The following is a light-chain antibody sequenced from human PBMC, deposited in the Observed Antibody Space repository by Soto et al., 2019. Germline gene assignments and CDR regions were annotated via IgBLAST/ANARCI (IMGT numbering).Light chain of an antibody. V-gene: IGKV1-5*03. CDR3: QQYNSSPLT. Sequence: DIQMTQSPSTLYASVGDRVTITCRASQSIGASLAWFQQKPGKAPNLLIYKASSLESGVPSRLSGSGSGTDFTLTISTRQPDDFATYYCQQYNSSPLTFGGGTKVEIK. CDR1: QSIGAS. J-gene: IGKJ4*01. CDR2: KAS.